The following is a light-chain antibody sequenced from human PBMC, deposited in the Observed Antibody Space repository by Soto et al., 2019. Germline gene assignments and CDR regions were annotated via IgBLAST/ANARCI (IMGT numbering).Light chain of an antibody. V-gene: IGLV2-14*01. CDR3: SSYTGSSTYV. Sequence: VLTQPASVSGSPGQSITISCTGTSSDVGGYNYVSWYQQHPGKAPKLMISEVSNRPSGVSNRFSGSKSGNTASLTISGLQAEDEADYYCSSYTGSSTYVFGTGTKVTVL. J-gene: IGLJ1*01. CDR1: SSDVGGYNY. CDR2: EVS.